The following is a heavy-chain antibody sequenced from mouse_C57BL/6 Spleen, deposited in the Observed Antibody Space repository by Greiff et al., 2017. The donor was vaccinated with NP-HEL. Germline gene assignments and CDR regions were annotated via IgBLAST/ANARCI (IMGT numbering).Heavy chain of an antibody. J-gene: IGHJ3*01. CDR2: IDPNSGGT. CDR3: ARPPQLTGTAWFAY. Sequence: QVQLQQPGAELVMPGASVKLSCKASGYTFTSYWMHWVKQRPGRGLEWIGRIDPNSGGTKYNEKFKSKATLTVDKPSSTAYMQLSSLTSEDSAVYCCARPPQLTGTAWFAYWGQGTLVTVSA. CDR1: GYTFTSYW. V-gene: IGHV1-72*01. D-gene: IGHD4-1*01.